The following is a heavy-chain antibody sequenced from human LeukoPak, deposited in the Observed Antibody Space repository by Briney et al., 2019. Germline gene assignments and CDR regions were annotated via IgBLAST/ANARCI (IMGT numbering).Heavy chain of an antibody. CDR3: TGEPRWFDF. V-gene: IGHV3-30*02. D-gene: IGHD2-21*01. J-gene: IGHJ4*02. CDR2: IRSDEKYI. Sequence: GGSLRLSCAASGFTFSTYGMHWFRQAPTRGLEWVAFIRSDEKYINYADSVKGRFTISRDNSRNTLYLQMNSLRAEDTAIYYCTGEPRWFDFWGQGTLVTVSS. CDR1: GFTFSTYG.